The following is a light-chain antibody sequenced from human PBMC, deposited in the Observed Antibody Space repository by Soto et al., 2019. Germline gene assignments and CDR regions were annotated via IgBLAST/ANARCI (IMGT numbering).Light chain of an antibody. J-gene: IGLJ1*01. Sequence: QSVLPQPPSASGTPGQRVTISCSGSSSNIGSNAVNWYQQLPGTAPKLLIYSNTQRPSGVPDRFSGSKSGTSASLAISRLQSEDEADYYCAAWDDSLNGHYVFGSGTKVTVL. V-gene: IGLV1-44*01. CDR1: SSNIGSNA. CDR3: AAWDDSLNGHYV. CDR2: SNT.